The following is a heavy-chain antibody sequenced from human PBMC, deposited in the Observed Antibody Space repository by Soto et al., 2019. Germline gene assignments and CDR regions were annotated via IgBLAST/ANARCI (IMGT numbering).Heavy chain of an antibody. Sequence: GGSLRLSCAASGFTFSRHGMSWVRQAPGKGLEWVSGISGSGGDTYYADSVKGRFTISRDNSKNTLYLQMNSLRAEDTAIYYCAKDRATVTTSGFDFWGQGTLVTVSS. CDR3: AKDRATVTTSGFDF. D-gene: IGHD4-4*01. CDR1: GFTFSRHG. CDR2: ISGSGGDT. J-gene: IGHJ4*02. V-gene: IGHV3-23*01.